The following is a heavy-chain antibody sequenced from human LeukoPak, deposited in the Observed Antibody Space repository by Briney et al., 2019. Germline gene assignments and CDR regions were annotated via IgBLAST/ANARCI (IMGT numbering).Heavy chain of an antibody. D-gene: IGHD3-22*01. CDR2: ISSSSTYI. CDR3: ARESDHYGSSGYYQGWFDP. V-gene: IGHV3-21*01. Sequence: PGGTLRLSCAASGFTFSTYSMNWVRQAPGKGLEWVSSISSSSTYIYYADSVKGRFTISRDNAKNSLYLQMNSLRVEDTAVYYCARESDHYGSSGYYQGWFDPWGQGTLVTVSS. CDR1: GFTFSTYS. J-gene: IGHJ5*02.